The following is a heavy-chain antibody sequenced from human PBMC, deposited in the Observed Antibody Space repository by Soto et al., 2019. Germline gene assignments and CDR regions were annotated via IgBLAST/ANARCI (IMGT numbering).Heavy chain of an antibody. CDR3: ARGSVPKLLWFGELFSPLDY. CDR2: MNPNSGNT. V-gene: IGHV1-8*01. Sequence: GASVKVSCKASGYTFTIYDINWVRQATGQGLEWMGWMNPNSGNTGYAQKFQGRVTMTRNTSISTAYMELSSLRSEDTAVYYCARGSVPKLLWFGELFSPLDYWGQGTLVTVSS. D-gene: IGHD3-10*01. CDR1: GYTFTIYD. J-gene: IGHJ4*02.